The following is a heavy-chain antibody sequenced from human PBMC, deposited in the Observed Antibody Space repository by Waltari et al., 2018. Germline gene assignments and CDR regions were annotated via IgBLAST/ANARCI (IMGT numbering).Heavy chain of an antibody. CDR1: GGSFSGYY. Sequence: QVQLQQWGAGLLKPSETLSLTCAVYGGSFSGYYWRWIRQPPGKGLEWIGEINHSGSTNYNPSLNSRVTISVDTSKNQFSLKLSSVTAADTAVYYCARIRTSIAAPAGFDPWGQGTLVTVSS. CDR3: ARIRTSIAAPAGFDP. CDR2: INHSGST. V-gene: IGHV4-34*01. J-gene: IGHJ5*02. D-gene: IGHD6-6*01.